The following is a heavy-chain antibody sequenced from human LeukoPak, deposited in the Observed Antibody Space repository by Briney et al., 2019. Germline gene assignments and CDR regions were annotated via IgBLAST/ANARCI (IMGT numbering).Heavy chain of an antibody. D-gene: IGHD4-17*01. V-gene: IGHV3-30*02. J-gene: IGHJ4*02. CDR2: IRYDGSNK. Sequence: GGSQRLSCAASGFTFSSYGMHWVRQAPGKGLEWVAFIRYDGSNKYYADSVKGRFTISRDNSKNTLYLQTNSLRAEDTAVYYCANSGGDYGEYYFDYWGQGTLVTVSS. CDR1: GFTFSSYG. CDR3: ANSGGDYGEYYFDY.